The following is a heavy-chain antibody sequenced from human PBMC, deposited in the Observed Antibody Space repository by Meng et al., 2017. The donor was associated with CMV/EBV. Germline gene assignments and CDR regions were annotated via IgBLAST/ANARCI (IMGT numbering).Heavy chain of an antibody. CDR1: GFTFDDYA. CDR3: AKDTGFKFPVYAFDF. Sequence: SLKISCAASGFTFDDYAMHWVRQAPGKGLEWVSGISWNSGSIGYADSVKGRFTISRDNAKNTLYLQMNSLRAEDTALYYCAKDTGFKFPVYAFDFWGQGTMVTVSS. V-gene: IGHV3-9*01. CDR2: ISWNSGSI. J-gene: IGHJ3*01. D-gene: IGHD1-14*01.